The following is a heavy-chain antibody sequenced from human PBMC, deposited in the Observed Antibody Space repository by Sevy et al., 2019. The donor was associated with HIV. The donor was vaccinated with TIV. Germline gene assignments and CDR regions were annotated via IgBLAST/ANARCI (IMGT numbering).Heavy chain of an antibody. Sequence: GGSLRLSCAASGFSFSDYYMGWVRQAPGKGLEWVANIMQDGSQRYYVDSVKGRFTISRDNAKNSVYLQMNRLRVDDTAVYYCARELLPGDYWGQGTLVTVSS. CDR3: ARELLPGDY. CDR1: GFSFSDYY. J-gene: IGHJ4*02. V-gene: IGHV3-7*01. CDR2: IMQDGSQR.